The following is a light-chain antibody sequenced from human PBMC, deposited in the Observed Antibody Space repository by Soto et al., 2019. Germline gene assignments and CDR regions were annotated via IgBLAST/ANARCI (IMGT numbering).Light chain of an antibody. J-gene: IGKJ4*01. V-gene: IGKV1-33*01. CDR3: QQYDNVPLT. Sequence: DIQMTQSPSSLSASVGHRVTITCQASQDITNDLNWYQQKPGKAPKVLIYEASNLKTGVPSRFSGSGSGTDFTFTISSLQPEDIATYFCQQYDNVPLTFGGGTKVEIK. CDR2: EAS. CDR1: QDITND.